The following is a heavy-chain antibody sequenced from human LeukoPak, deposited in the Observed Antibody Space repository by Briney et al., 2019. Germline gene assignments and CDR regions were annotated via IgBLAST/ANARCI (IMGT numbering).Heavy chain of an antibody. Sequence: PGGSLRLSCAASGFTFSSYSMNWVRQAPGKGLEWVSSISSSSSYIYYADSVKGRFTTSRDNAKNSLYLQMNSLRAEDTAVYYCARVMSRSPWLVDAFDIWGQGTMVTVSS. D-gene: IGHD6-19*01. J-gene: IGHJ3*02. CDR3: ARVMSRSPWLVDAFDI. CDR1: GFTFSSYS. CDR2: ISSSSSYI. V-gene: IGHV3-21*01.